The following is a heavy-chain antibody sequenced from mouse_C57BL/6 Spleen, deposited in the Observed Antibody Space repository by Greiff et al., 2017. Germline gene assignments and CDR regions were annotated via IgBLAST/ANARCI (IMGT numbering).Heavy chain of an antibody. CDR3: ARGYYGYDGAFYAMDY. Sequence: EVHLVESGPGLVKPSQSLSLTCSVTGYSITSGYYWNWIRQFPGNKLEWMGYISYDGSNNYNPSLKNRISITRDTSKNQFFLKLNSVTTEDTATYYCARGYYGYDGAFYAMDYWGQGTSVTVSS. CDR2: ISYDGSN. CDR1: GYSITSGYY. V-gene: IGHV3-6*01. D-gene: IGHD2-2*01. J-gene: IGHJ4*01.